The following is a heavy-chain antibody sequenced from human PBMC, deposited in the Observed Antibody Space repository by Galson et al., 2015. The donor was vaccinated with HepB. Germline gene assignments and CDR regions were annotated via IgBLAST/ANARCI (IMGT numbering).Heavy chain of an antibody. CDR1: GFMFSSYT. V-gene: IGHV3-30*18. D-gene: IGHD3-3*02. CDR2: ISHDENVE. CDR3: AKGYYHHLKGHPSDVLDI. J-gene: IGHJ3*02. Sequence: SLRLSCAASGFMFSSYTMTWVRQAPGKGLEWVAIISHDENVEFHADSVKGRFTISRDNARNILFLQMNDLRTEDTAVYFCAKGYYHHLKGHPSDVLDIWGQGTLVTVSS.